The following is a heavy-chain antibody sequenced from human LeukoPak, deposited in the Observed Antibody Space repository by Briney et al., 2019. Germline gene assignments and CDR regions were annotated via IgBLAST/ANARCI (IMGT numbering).Heavy chain of an antibody. CDR2: IIPILGIA. CDR1: GGTFSSYA. CDR3: ARDPDGGNSPSGY. D-gene: IGHD4-23*01. Sequence: EASVTVSCKASGGTFSSYAISWVRQAPGQGLEWMGWIIPILGIANYAQKFQGRVTITADKSTSTAYMELSSLRSEDTAVYYCARDPDGGNSPSGYWGQGTLVTVSS. J-gene: IGHJ4*02. V-gene: IGHV1-69*04.